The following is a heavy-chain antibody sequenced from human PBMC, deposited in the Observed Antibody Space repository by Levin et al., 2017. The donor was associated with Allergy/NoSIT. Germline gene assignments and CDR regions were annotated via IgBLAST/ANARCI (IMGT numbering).Heavy chain of an antibody. D-gene: IGHD2-21*01. V-gene: IGHV3-23*01. J-gene: IGHJ4*02. CDR1: GFTFSSYA. CDR3: VKEVIGKSFGDY. Sequence: GGSLRLSCAASGFTFSSYAMSWVRQGIGKGLEWVSAISGSGGRKWYADSVKGQFTISRDNSKNTLYLQMNSLRGEDTAVYFCVKEVIGKSFGDYWGQGTPVTVSS. CDR2: ISGSGGRK.